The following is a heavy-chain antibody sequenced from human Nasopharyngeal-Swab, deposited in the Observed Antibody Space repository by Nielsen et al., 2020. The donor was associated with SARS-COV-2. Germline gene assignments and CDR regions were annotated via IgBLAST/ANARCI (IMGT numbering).Heavy chain of an antibody. V-gene: IGHV1-46*01. Sequence: GESLKISCKASGYTFTSYYMHWVRQAPGQGLEWMGIINPSGGSTSYAQKFQGRVTMTRDTSTSTVYMELSSLRSEDTAVYYCARDDYGDYQGLDYWGQGTLVTVSS. D-gene: IGHD4-17*01. CDR1: GYTFTSYY. J-gene: IGHJ4*02. CDR3: ARDDYGDYQGLDY. CDR2: INPSGGST.